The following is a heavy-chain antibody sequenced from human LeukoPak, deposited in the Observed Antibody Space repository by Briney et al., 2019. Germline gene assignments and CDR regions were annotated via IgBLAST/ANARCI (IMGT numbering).Heavy chain of an antibody. CDR3: ARDPVEWELLLDY. D-gene: IGHD1-26*01. CDR2: TYYRSKWHY. Sequence: SQTLSLTCAISGDIVSSPSAAWNWLRQSPSGGLEWLVRTYYRSKWHYDYRGSVRSRISINPETSKNQFSLHLNSVTPEDTAVYYCARDPVEWELLLDYWGQGTLVTVSS. CDR1: GDIVSSPSAA. J-gene: IGHJ4*02. V-gene: IGHV6-1*01.